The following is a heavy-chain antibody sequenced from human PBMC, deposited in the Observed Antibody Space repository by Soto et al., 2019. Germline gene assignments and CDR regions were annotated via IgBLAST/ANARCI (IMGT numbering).Heavy chain of an antibody. CDR2: FYSAGST. CDR1: GLTVSRTQ. D-gene: IGHD6-6*01. Sequence: HPGGSLRLSCAVSGLTVSRTQMSWVRQAPGKGLQWVSVFYSAGSTYYANAVKGRFTISRDVSENKIFLELNGLTVDDTAVYYCARAREPEYSSSIFFDYWGRGTVVTVSS. V-gene: IGHV3-53*01. CDR3: ARAREPEYSSSIFFDY. J-gene: IGHJ4*01.